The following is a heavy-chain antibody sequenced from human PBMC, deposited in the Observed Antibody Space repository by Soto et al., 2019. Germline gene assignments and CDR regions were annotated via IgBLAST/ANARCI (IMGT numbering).Heavy chain of an antibody. CDR3: AKSSDYYAETDAFDI. V-gene: IGHV3-53*01. CDR1: GFTVSSNY. D-gene: IGHD1-26*01. J-gene: IGHJ3*02. CDR2: IYSGGST. Sequence: EVQLVESGGGLIQPGGSLRLSCAASGFTVSSNYMSWVRQAPGKGLEWVSVIYSGGSTYYADSVKGRFTISRDNSKNTLYLQMNSLRAEDTAVYYCAKSSDYYAETDAFDIWGQGTMVTVSS.